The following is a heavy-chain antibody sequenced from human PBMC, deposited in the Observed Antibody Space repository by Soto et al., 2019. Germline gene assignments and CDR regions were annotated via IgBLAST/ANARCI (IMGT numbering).Heavy chain of an antibody. V-gene: IGHV4-59*01. CDR2: IYYSGST. CDR1: GGSISSYY. Sequence: PSETLSLTCTVSGGSISSYYWSWIRQPPGKGLEWIGYIYYSGSTNYNPSLKSRVTISVDTSKNQFSLKLSSVTAADTAVYYCARVSAYCSSTSCYYYYMDVWGKGTTVTVSS. CDR3: ARVSAYCSSTSCYYYYMDV. J-gene: IGHJ6*03. D-gene: IGHD2-2*01.